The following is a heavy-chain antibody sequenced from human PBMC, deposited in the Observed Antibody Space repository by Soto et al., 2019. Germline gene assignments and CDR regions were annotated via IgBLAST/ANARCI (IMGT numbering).Heavy chain of an antibody. V-gene: IGHV4-31*03. CDR3: AREAGGAGMDV. CDR2: IYYSGST. Sequence: SETLSLTCTVSGGSISSGGYYWSWIRQHPGKGLEWIGYIYYSGSTYYNPSLKSRVTISLDASKKHFSLKLSSVAAADTAVYYCAREAGGAGMDVWGQGTTVTVSS. CDR1: GGSISSGGYY. D-gene: IGHD3-16*01. J-gene: IGHJ6*02.